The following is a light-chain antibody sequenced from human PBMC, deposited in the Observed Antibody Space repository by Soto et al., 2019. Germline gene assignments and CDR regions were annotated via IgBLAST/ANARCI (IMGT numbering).Light chain of an antibody. CDR1: QSVGSN. CDR2: GAS. Sequence: EIILTQSPDILSVSAGETVILSCRASQSVGSNLAWYQHKPGQAPRLLVHGASTRATGVPARFRGSGSGTDFSLTISSLQSDDFAVYYGHQYNHWPPTYTFGLGTRLEIK. CDR3: HQYNHWPPTYT. J-gene: IGKJ2*01. V-gene: IGKV3-15*01.